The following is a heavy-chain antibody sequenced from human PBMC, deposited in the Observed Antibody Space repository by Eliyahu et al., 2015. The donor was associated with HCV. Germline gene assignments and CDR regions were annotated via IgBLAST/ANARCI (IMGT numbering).Heavy chain of an antibody. D-gene: IGHD2-8*02. J-gene: IGHJ3*02. CDR1: GFTFSXYG. Sequence: QVQLVESGGGVVQPGRSLRLXCAASGFTFSXYGMHXXRQAPGKGLEWVAVISYDGSNKYYADSVKGRFTISRDNSKNTLYLQMNSLRAEDTAVYYCAKAWSGAFDIWGQGTMVTVSS. CDR2: ISYDGSNK. V-gene: IGHV3-30*18. CDR3: AKAWSGAFDI.